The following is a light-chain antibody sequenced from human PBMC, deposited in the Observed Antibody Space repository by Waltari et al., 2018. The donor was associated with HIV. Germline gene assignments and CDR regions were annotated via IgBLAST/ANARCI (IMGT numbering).Light chain of an antibody. V-gene: IGKV2-28*01. CDR1: ESLLKSKGYMY. Sequence: DIVMTQSPVSLPVTPGEPASISCRSSESLLKSKGYMYLDWSLPKPGQSPQLLIFLGSNRAPWVPDRFSGSGSATEFTLKISKVEAEDVGVYYCMQALESPLTFGGGTRMDLK. J-gene: IGKJ4*01. CDR2: LGS. CDR3: MQALESPLT.